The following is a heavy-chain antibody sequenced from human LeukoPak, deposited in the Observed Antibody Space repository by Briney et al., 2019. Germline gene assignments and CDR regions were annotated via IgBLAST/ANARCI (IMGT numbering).Heavy chain of an antibody. CDR1: RYTFTSYD. D-gene: IGHD3-3*01. CDR3: ARGRSLECLVHLSQPTFHYGMDV. CDR2: MNANSGNT. Sequence: GASVKVSCTASRYTFTSYDINWVRQATGPGLEWMGWMNANSGNTGHAQKFQGRVTMTRNTSISTAYMDLRSLRSELTAVYYCARGRSLECLVHLSQPTFHYGMDVWGQGTTVTVSS. V-gene: IGHV1-8*01. J-gene: IGHJ6*02.